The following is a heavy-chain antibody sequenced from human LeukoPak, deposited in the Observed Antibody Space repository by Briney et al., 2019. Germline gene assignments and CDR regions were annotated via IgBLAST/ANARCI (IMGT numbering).Heavy chain of an antibody. V-gene: IGHV3-30-3*01. J-gene: IGHJ4*02. Sequence: PGRSLRLSCAASGFTFSSYAMHWVRQAPGKGLEWVAVISYDGSNKYYADSVKGRFTISRDNSKNTLHLQMNSLRAEDTAVYYCARLAQVATIVSYWGQGTLVTVSS. D-gene: IGHD5-12*01. CDR2: ISYDGSNK. CDR1: GFTFSSYA. CDR3: ARLAQVATIVSY.